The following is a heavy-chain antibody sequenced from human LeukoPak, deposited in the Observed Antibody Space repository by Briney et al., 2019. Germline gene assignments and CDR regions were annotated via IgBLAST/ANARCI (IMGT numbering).Heavy chain of an antibody. CDR2: INWNGGST. J-gene: IGHJ4*01. CDR1: GFTFDDYG. CDR3: ARDKGIQYSSSLDY. Sequence: RLGGSLRLSCAASGFTFDDYGMNWVRQAPGKGLEWVSGINWNGGSTGYADSVKGRFTISRDNAKNSLYLQMNSLRAEDTALYYCARDKGIQYSSSLDYWGQEPWSPSPQ. D-gene: IGHD6-6*01. V-gene: IGHV3-20*04.